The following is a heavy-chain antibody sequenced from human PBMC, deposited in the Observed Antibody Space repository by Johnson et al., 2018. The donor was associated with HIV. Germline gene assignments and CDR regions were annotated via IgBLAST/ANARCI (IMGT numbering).Heavy chain of an antibody. CDR3: ARAHLIFPKNAFDI. V-gene: IGHV3-74*02. J-gene: IGHJ3*02. CDR2: MNGDGSST. D-gene: IGHD3-3*02. CDR1: GFTFSNYW. Sequence: EQLVESGGGLVQPGGSLRLSCAASGFTFSNYWMHWVRQAPGKGLVWVSRMNGDGSSTTYAASVKGRFTISRDNAKNTLYLQMNSLRVEDTGFYYCARAHLIFPKNAFDIWGQGTTVMVSS.